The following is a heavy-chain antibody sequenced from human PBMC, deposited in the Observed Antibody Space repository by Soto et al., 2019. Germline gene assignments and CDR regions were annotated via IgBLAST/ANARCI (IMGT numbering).Heavy chain of an antibody. J-gene: IGHJ6*02. Sequence: GGSLRLSCAASGFTFSSYWMSWVRQAPGKGLEWVANIKQDGSEKYYVDSVKGRFTISRDNAKNSLYLQMNSLRAEDTAVYYCARDIIEEGYYYYYGMDVWGQGTTVTV. CDR3: ARDIIEEGYYYYYGMDV. V-gene: IGHV3-7*01. CDR1: GFTFSSYW. CDR2: IKQDGSEK. D-gene: IGHD6-13*01.